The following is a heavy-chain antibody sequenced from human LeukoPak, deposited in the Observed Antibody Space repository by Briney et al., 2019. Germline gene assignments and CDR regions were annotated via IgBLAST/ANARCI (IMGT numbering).Heavy chain of an antibody. D-gene: IGHD2-21*01. CDR1: GYSISSGYY. Sequence: SETLSLTCTVSGYSISSGYYWGWIRQPPGKGLEWIGSIYHSGSTYYNPSLKSRVTISVDTSKNQFSLKLSSVTAADTAVYYCARRVGVALDYWGRGTLVTVSS. CDR2: IYHSGST. CDR3: ARRVGVALDY. V-gene: IGHV4-38-2*02. J-gene: IGHJ4*02.